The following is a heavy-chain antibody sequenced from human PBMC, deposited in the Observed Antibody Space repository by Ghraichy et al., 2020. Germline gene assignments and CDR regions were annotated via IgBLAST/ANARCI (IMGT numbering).Heavy chain of an antibody. CDR3: STSSSQSNYYYGMDV. CDR2: INPNSGGT. V-gene: IGHV1-2*02. D-gene: IGHD2-2*01. Sequence: ASVKVSCKASGYTFTGYYMHWVRQAPGQGLEWMGWINPNSGGTNYAQKFQGRVTMTRDTSISTAYMELSRLRSDDTAVYYCSTSSSQSNYYYGMDVWGQGTTVTVSS. J-gene: IGHJ6*02. CDR1: GYTFTGYY.